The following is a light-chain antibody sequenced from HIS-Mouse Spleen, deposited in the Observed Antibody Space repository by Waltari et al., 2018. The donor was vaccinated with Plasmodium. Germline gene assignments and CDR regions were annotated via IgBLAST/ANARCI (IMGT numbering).Light chain of an antibody. Sequence: EIVLTQSPATLSLSPGERATLSCRARQSVSSFLAWYQQKPGQAPRLLSYDASNRATGIPARISGSGSGTAFTLTIGSLEPEDFAVYYCQQRSNWPRVLTFGGGTKVEIK. CDR2: DAS. V-gene: IGKV3-11*01. J-gene: IGKJ4*01. CDR3: QQRSNWPRVLT. CDR1: QSVSSF.